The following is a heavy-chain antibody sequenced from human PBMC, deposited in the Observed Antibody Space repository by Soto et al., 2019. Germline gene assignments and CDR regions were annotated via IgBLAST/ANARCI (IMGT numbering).Heavy chain of an antibody. CDR1: GGSFSGYY. V-gene: IGHV4-34*01. Sequence: SETLSLTCAVYGGSFSGYYWSWIRQPPGKGLEWIGEINHSGSTNYNPSLKSRVTISVDTSKNQFSLKLSSVTAADTAVYYCARSRGQILRYFDWLDPWGQGTLVTVST. CDR2: INHSGST. CDR3: ARSRGQILRYFDWLDP. D-gene: IGHD3-9*01. J-gene: IGHJ5*02.